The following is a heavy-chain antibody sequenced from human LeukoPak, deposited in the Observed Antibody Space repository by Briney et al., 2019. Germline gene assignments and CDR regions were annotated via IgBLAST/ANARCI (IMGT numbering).Heavy chain of an antibody. CDR3: TTKIDS. CDR1: GFTFSNAW. CDR2: IKSKTDGGTT. J-gene: IGHJ4*02. Sequence: GGSLRLSCAASGFTFSNAWMSWVRQAPGKGLEWVDRIKSKTDGGTTDYAAPVKGRFTISRDDSKNTLYLQMNNLKTEDTAVYYCTTKIDSWGQGTLVTVSS. V-gene: IGHV3-15*01.